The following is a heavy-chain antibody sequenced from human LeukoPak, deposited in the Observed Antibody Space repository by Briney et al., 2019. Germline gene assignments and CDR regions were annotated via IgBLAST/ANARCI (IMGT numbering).Heavy chain of an antibody. CDR3: AREQYLAYDVFGF. CDR2: VHFSGTT. CDR1: GGSFSGYY. Sequence: SETLSLTCAVYGGSFSGYYWSWIRQPPGRGLEWIGYVHFSGTTSFNPSLKSRVTISVDTSKNQFSLRLSSVTAADTAVYYCAREQYLAYDVFGFWGQGTMVTVSS. J-gene: IGHJ3*01. D-gene: IGHD4-11*01. V-gene: IGHV4-59*01.